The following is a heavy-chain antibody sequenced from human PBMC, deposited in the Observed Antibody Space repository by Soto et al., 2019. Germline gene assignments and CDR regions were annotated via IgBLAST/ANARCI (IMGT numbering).Heavy chain of an antibody. CDR3: ARGRAITGTMPS. D-gene: IGHD1-20*01. J-gene: IGHJ5*02. CDR1: GYTFTSYD. V-gene: IGHV1-8*01. CDR2: MNANTGNT. Sequence: QVQLVQSGAEVKKPGASVKVSCKASGYTFTSYDINWVRQATGQGLEWMGWMNANTGNTGYAQKFQGRVTMTRNTCRRTAYMELSRLRSEDTAVDYCARGRAITGTMPSWGQGTLVTVSS.